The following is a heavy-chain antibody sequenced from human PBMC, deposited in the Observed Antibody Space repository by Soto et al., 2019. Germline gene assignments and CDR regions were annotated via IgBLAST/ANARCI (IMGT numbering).Heavy chain of an antibody. V-gene: IGHV4-34*01. J-gene: IGHJ4*02. CDR2: INYGGSA. Sequence: PSETLSLTCAVYGGSFSGYWSWIRQPPGKGLEWIGDINYGGSANYNPSLKSRVTISVDTSKNHFSLKLNSVTAADSAVYYCAKNFDYWGQGTLVTVSS. CDR1: GGSFSGY. CDR3: AKNFDY.